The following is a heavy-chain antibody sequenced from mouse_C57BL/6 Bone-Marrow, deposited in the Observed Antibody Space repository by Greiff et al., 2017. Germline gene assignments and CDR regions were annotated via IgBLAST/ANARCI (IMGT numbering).Heavy chain of an antibody. V-gene: IGHV14-4*01. J-gene: IGHJ3*01. CDR3: TTKGEGEFAY. Sequence: EVQLQQSGAELVRPGASVKLSCTASGFNIKDDYMHWVKQRPEQGLEWIGWIDPENGDTEYASKFQGKATITADTSSNTAYLQLSSLTSEDAAVYYCTTKGEGEFAYGGRGTLVTVSA. CDR2: IDPENGDT. CDR1: GFNIKDDY.